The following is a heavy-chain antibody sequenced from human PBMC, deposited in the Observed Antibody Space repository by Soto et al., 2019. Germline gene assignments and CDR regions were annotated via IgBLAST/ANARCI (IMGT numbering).Heavy chain of an antibody. D-gene: IGHD5-12*01. J-gene: IGHJ2*01. CDR1: GGTFSNYP. CDR2: IIPIFGTV. Sequence: QVQLVQSGAEVKKPGSSVKVSCKASGGTFSNYPVNWVRQAPGQGLEWMGGIIPIFGTVNYAQKFQGRLTITADESPSTAYMELSSLRSEDTAVYYCARGNHRWLQLWYFDLWGRGTLVTVSS. CDR3: ARGNHRWLQLWYFDL. V-gene: IGHV1-69*12.